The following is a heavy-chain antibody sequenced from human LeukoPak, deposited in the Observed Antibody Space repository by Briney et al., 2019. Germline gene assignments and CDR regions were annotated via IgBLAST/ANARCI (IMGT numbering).Heavy chain of an antibody. CDR2: IYPHDSDS. V-gene: IGHV5-51*01. CDR1: GYSFTSYW. J-gene: IGHJ6*02. D-gene: IGHD6-13*01. Sequence: GESLKISCKGSGYSFTSYWIGWVRQMPGKGLEWMGIIYPHDSDSRYSPSFQGQVTISADKSISTAYLQWSSLKASDTAMYYCARRPSNWSYYSMDLWGQGTTVTVSS. CDR3: ARRPSNWSYYSMDL.